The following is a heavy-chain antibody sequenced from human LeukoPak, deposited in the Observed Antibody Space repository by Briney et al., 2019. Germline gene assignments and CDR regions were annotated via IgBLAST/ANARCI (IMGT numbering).Heavy chain of an antibody. CDR3: ASSYYDWFIDH. V-gene: IGHV3-53*01. Sequence: GGSLRLSCAVSGFSVSSNYMNWVRQATGKGLEWVSVIYIGGSTFYADSVKGRFTISRDNSKNTLNLQMTRLRAEDTAIYYCASSYYDWFIDHWGQGALVTVSS. J-gene: IGHJ4*02. CDR1: GFSVSSNY. CDR2: IYIGGST. D-gene: IGHD3-9*01.